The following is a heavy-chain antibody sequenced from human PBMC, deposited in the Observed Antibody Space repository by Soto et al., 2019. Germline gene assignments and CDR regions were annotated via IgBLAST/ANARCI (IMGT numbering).Heavy chain of an antibody. CDR2: ISGSGGST. CDR3: AKDSSGYHYYYYGMDV. J-gene: IGHJ6*02. D-gene: IGHD3-22*01. CDR1: GFTFSSYA. Sequence: GGSLRLSCAASGFTFSSYAMSWVRQAPGKGLEWVSAISGSGGSTYYADSVKGRFTISRDNSKNTLYLQMNSLRAEDTAVYYCAKDSSGYHYYYYGMDVWGQGTTVTVSS. V-gene: IGHV3-23*01.